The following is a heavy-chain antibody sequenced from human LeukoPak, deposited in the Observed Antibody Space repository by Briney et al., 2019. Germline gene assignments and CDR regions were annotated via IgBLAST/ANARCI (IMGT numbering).Heavy chain of an antibody. CDR2: IIPILGIA. J-gene: IGHJ3*02. V-gene: IGHV1-69*04. CDR3: ARDRRGPEAFDI. CDR1: GGTFSSYA. D-gene: IGHD5-12*01. Sequence: GASVKVSCQASGGTFSSYAISWVRPAPGQGLEWMGRIIPILGIANYAQKFQGRVTITADKSTSTAYMELSSLRSEDTAVYYCARDRRGPEAFDIWGQGTMVTVSS.